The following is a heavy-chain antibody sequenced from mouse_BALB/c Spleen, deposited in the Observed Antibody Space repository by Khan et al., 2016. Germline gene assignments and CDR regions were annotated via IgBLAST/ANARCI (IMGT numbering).Heavy chain of an antibody. Sequence: EVQLQESGPELVKPGASVKISCKASGYTFTDYNMHWVKQSHGKSLERIGYIYPYNVGTGYNQTFKSKATLTVDNSSSTAYMELRSLTSEDSAVXYCTRNYGNNEGCTCWGKGTLVTVSA. V-gene: IGHV1S29*02. D-gene: IGHD2-1*01. CDR1: GYTFTDYN. J-gene: IGHJ3*01. CDR3: TRNYGNNEGCTC. CDR2: IYPYNVGT.